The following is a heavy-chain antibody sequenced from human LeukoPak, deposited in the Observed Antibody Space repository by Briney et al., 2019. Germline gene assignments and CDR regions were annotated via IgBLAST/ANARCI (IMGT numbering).Heavy chain of an antibody. J-gene: IGHJ4*02. CDR3: AKDPDYGDYFTFDY. D-gene: IGHD4-17*01. Sequence: PGGSLRLSCAASGFTFSSYGMHWVRQAPGKGLEWVAFIRYDGSNKYYADSVKGRFTISRDNSKNTLYLQMNSLRAEDTAVYYCAKDPDYGDYFTFDYWGQGTLVTVSS. CDR1: GFTFSSYG. CDR2: IRYDGSNK. V-gene: IGHV3-30*02.